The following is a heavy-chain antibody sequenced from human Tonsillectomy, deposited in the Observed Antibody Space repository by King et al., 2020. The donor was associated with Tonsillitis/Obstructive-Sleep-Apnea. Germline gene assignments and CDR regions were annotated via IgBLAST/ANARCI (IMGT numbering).Heavy chain of an antibody. CDR3: ARVKTSVDAFDI. D-gene: IGHD1-14*01. CDR1: GFTFSSYG. J-gene: IGHJ3*02. CDR2: IWYDGSNK. Sequence: VQLVESGGGVVQPGRSLRLSCAASGFTFSSYGMHWVRQAPGKGLEWVAVIWYDGSNKYYADSVKGRFTISSDNSKNTLYLQMNSLRAEDTAVYYCARVKTSVDAFDIWGQGTMVTVSS. V-gene: IGHV3-33*01.